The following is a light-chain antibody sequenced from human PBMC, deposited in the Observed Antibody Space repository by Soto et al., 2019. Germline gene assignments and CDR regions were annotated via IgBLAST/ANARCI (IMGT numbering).Light chain of an antibody. CDR1: SSDVGAYNY. J-gene: IGLJ7*01. CDR3: SSYTTGSFV. Sequence: QSALTQPASVSGSPGQSITISCTGTSSDVGAYNYVSWYQQHPGKAPKLMIYDVSNRPSGISNRFSGSKSGNTASLTISGLQAEDEADYYCSSYTTGSFVFGGGTQLTVL. CDR2: DVS. V-gene: IGLV2-14*01.